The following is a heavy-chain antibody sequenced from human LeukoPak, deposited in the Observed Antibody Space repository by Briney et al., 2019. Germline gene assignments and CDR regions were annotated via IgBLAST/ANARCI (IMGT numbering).Heavy chain of an antibody. V-gene: IGHV4-59*01. CDR1: GGSISSYY. D-gene: IGHD5-12*01. J-gene: IGHJ4*02. CDR3: ARGGYSLPYYFDY. Sequence: PSETLSLTCTVSGGSISSYYWSWIRQPPGKGLEWIGQIYLSESTDYNPSLKSRVTISVDTSKNHFSLKVTSVTAADTAVYYCARGGYSLPYYFDYWGQGTLVTVSS. CDR2: IYLSEST.